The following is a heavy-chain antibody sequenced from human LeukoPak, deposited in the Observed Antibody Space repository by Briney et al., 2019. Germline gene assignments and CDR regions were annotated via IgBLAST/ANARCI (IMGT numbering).Heavy chain of an antibody. Sequence: GGSLRLSCAASGFTFSDYYMSWSRQAPGKGLEWVSYISSSGSTIDYAGSVKGRFAISRDNAKNSLYLQMNSLRDEDTAVYYCARGMVRGVIMDDFDYWGQGTLVTVSS. CDR3: ARGMVRGVIMDDFDY. CDR2: ISSSGSTI. CDR1: GFTFSDYY. J-gene: IGHJ4*02. V-gene: IGHV3-11*01. D-gene: IGHD3-10*01.